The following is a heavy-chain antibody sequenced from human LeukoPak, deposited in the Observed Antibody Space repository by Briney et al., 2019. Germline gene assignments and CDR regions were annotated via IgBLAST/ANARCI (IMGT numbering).Heavy chain of an antibody. Sequence: GGSLRLSCAASGFTFSSYSMNWVRQAPGKGLEWVSSITSSSSYVYHADSVKGRFTISRDNAKKTLYLQMNTLRAEDTAVYYCAGDGDYGSGSAFDPWGQGTLVTVSS. D-gene: IGHD3-10*01. CDR3: AGDGDYGSGSAFDP. V-gene: IGHV3-21*01. CDR2: ITSSSSYV. CDR1: GFTFSSYS. J-gene: IGHJ5*02.